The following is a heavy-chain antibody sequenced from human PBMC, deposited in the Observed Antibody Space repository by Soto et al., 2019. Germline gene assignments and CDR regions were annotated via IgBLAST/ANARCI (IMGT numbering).Heavy chain of an antibody. D-gene: IGHD3-22*01. Sequence: LSLTCTVSGGSISSGVYYWSWIRQHPGKGLEWIGYIYYSGSTYDNPSLKSRVTISVDTSKNQFSLKLSSVTAADTAVYYCTTNYYDSSGYDNWFDPWGQGTLVTVSS. CDR3: TTNYYDSSGYDNWFDP. V-gene: IGHV4-31*03. J-gene: IGHJ5*02. CDR1: GGSISSGVYY. CDR2: IYYSGST.